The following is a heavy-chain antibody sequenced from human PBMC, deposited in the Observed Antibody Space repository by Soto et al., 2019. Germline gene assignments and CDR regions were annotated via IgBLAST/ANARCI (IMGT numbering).Heavy chain of an antibody. CDR3: AKSLEVGATTV. D-gene: IGHD1-26*01. CDR1: GFTFSSYG. V-gene: IGHV3-30*18. Sequence: GGSLRLSCAASGFTFSSYGMHWVRQAPGKGLEWVAVISYDGSNKYYADSVKGRFTISRDNSKNTLYLQMNSLRAEDTAVYYCAKSLEVGATTVWGQGTLVTVSS. CDR2: ISYDGSNK. J-gene: IGHJ4*02.